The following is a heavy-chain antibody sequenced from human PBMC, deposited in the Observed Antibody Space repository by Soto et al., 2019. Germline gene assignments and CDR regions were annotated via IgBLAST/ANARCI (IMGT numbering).Heavy chain of an antibody. J-gene: IGHJ5*02. CDR1: GFTFSNYN. CDR2: ISGSSIYI. V-gene: IGHV3-21*01. CDR3: AREGALKPFSS. Sequence: GGSLRLSCAASGFTFSNYNMNWVRQAPGKGLEWVSHISGSSIYIHYADSVRGRFTSSRDNAKNSVYLQMDSLRVEDTAVYYCAREGALKPFSSWGQGALVTVSS.